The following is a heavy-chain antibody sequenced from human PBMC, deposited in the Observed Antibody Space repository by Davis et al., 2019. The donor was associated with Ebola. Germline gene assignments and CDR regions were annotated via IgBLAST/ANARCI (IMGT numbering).Heavy chain of an antibody. CDR1: GFTFSGSA. Sequence: GESLKISCAASGFTFSGSAMHWVRQASGKGLEWVGRIRSKANSYATGYAASVKGRFTISRDDSKNTAYLQMNSLTTEDTAVYYCSTDGCISTSCQNGDFDYWGQGTLVTVSS. D-gene: IGHD2-2*01. CDR3: STDGCISTSCQNGDFDY. J-gene: IGHJ4*02. V-gene: IGHV3-73*01. CDR2: IRSKANSYAT.